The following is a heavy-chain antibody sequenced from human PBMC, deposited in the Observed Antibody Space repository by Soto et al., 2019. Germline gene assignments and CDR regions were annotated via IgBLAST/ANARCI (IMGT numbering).Heavy chain of an antibody. CDR2: IWHDGGNK. D-gene: IGHD3-16*01. J-gene: IGHJ4*02. V-gene: IGHV3-33*01. CDR1: GFTFSSYG. CDR3: ARNGDVNTGFGKDY. Sequence: GGSLRLSCAASGFTFSSYGMHWVRQAPGKGLEWVAFIWHDGGNKFYAESVKGRFTISRDNSKNTLYLQMTSLGAEDTAMYYCARNGDVNTGFGKDYWGQGTLVTVSS.